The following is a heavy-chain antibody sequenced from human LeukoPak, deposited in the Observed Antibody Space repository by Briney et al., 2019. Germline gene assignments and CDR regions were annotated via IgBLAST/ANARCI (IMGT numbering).Heavy chain of an antibody. CDR3: ARDYLSEGYFDY. V-gene: IGHV3-30-3*01. Sequence: PGRSLRLSCAASGFTFSSYAMHWVRQAPGKGLEWVAVISYDGSNKYYADSVKGRFTISRDNSKNTLYLQMNSLRAEDTAVYYCARDYLSEGYFDYWGQGTLVTVSS. J-gene: IGHJ4*02. CDR1: GFTFSSYA. CDR2: ISYDGSNK.